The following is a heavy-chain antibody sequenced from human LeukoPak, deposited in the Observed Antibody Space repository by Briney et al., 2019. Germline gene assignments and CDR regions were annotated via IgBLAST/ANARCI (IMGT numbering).Heavy chain of an antibody. CDR1: GGSISSSSYY. CDR3: ARHGAMIGVGWYFDL. Sequence: ESSATLSLTCTVSGGSISSSSYYWGWIRQPPGKGLEWIGSVYYSGSTYYNPSLKSRATISVDTSKNQFSLKLSSVTAADTALYYCARHGAMIGVGWYFDLWGRGTLVT. J-gene: IGHJ2*01. V-gene: IGHV4-39*01. CDR2: VYYSGST. D-gene: IGHD3-22*01.